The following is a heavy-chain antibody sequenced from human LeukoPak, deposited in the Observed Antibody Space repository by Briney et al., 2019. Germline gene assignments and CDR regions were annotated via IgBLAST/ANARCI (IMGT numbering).Heavy chain of an antibody. CDR2: ISYSGST. CDR3: ARPTFSSSWYDAFDI. D-gene: IGHD6-13*01. Sequence: PSETLSLTCTVSGGSISSYYWNWIRQPPGKGLEWIGYISYSGSTNYSPSLKSRVTISVDTSKNQFSLKLSSVTAADTAVYYCARPTFSSSWYDAFDIWGQGTMVTVSS. V-gene: IGHV4-59*08. CDR1: GGSISSYY. J-gene: IGHJ3*02.